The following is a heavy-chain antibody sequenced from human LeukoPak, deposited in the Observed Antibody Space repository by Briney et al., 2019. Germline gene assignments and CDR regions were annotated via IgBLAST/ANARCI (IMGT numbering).Heavy chain of an antibody. J-gene: IGHJ4*02. CDR1: DGSISDWY. Sequence: PSETLSLTCTVTDGSISDWYWSWIRQSPGKGLECIGYIYYSGSTNYNPSLESRVTISLDTSRNQFSLRLQSVTAADTAVYFCARGTTGAYFGTPPYFDYWGQGSLVTVSS. CDR3: ARGTTGAYFGTPPYFDY. V-gene: IGHV4-59*01. CDR2: IYYSGST. D-gene: IGHD7-27*01.